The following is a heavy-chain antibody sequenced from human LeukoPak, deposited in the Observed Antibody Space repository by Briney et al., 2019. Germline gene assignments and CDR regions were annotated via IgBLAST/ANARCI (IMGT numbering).Heavy chain of an antibody. V-gene: IGHV3-7*01. Sequence: GGSLRLSCAASGFTFSSYSMNWVRQPPGKGLEWVANIKEDGRDIYYVDSVKGRFTISRENAKNSLFLQMNSLRAEDTAVYYCARTVGHNSGYSWAYFDNWGQGTLVTVSS. CDR3: ARTVGHNSGYSWAYFDN. J-gene: IGHJ4*02. CDR1: GFTFSSYS. D-gene: IGHD3-22*01. CDR2: IKEDGRDI.